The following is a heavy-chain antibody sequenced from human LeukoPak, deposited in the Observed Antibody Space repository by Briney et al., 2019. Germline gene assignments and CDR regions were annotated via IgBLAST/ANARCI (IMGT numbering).Heavy chain of an antibody. J-gene: IGHJ4*02. V-gene: IGHV4-59*08. CDR3: ARRLWFGELDY. Sequence: SETLSLTCTVSGGSISSYYWSWIRQPPGKGLEWIGYIYYSGSTNYNPSLKSRVTISVDTSKNQFSLKLSSVTAADTAVYYCARRLWFGELDYWGQGTLATVSS. D-gene: IGHD3-10*01. CDR1: GGSISSYY. CDR2: IYYSGST.